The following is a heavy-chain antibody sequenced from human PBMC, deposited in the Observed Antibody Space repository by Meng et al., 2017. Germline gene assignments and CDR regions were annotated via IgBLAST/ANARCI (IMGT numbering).Heavy chain of an antibody. V-gene: IGHV4-61*02. CDR1: GGSISSGSYY. CDR2: IYTSGST. Sequence: QVQLQESGPGLLKPSQTLSPTCTVSGGSISSGSYYWSWIRQPAGKGLEWIGRIYTSGSTNYNPSLKSRVTISVDTSKNQFSLKLSSVTAADTAVYYCAKFTEYDWFDPWGQGTLVTVSS. CDR3: AKFTEYDWFDP. J-gene: IGHJ5*02. D-gene: IGHD2-2*01.